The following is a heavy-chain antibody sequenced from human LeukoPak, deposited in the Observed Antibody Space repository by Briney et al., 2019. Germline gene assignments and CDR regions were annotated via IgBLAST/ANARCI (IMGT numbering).Heavy chain of an antibody. CDR1: GGSISSYY. CDR3: ARGVSGWYVHIFDY. CDR2: IYYSGST. J-gene: IGHJ4*02. V-gene: IGHV4-59*01. Sequence: SETLSLTCTVSGGSISSYYWSWIRQPPGKGLEWIGYIYYSGSTNYNPSLKSRVTISVDTSKNQFSLKLSSVTAADTAVYYCARGVSGWYVHIFDYWGQGTLVTVSS. D-gene: IGHD6-19*01.